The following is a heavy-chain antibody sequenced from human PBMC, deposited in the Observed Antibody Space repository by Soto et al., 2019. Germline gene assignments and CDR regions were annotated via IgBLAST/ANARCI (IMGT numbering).Heavy chain of an antibody. J-gene: IGHJ2*01. CDR3: ARDQSLLWFGEFPPYFDL. CDR1: GGSISSYY. V-gene: IGHV4-4*07. CDR2: IYTSGST. Sequence: QVQLQESGPGLVKPSETLSLTCTVSGGSISSYYWSWIRQPAGKGLEWIGRIYTSGSTNYNPSLKSRVTMSVDTSKNQFSLKLSSVTAADTAVYYCARDQSLLWFGEFPPYFDLWGRGTLVTVSS. D-gene: IGHD3-10*01.